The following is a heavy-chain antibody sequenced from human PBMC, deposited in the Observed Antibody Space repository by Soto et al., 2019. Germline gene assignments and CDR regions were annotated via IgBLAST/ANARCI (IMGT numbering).Heavy chain of an antibody. CDR1: GYTFTSYY. J-gene: IGHJ5*02. CDR2: INPSGGYT. CDR3: ARFHLEGPIYDSSGYEFKFDP. V-gene: IGHV1-46*01. Sequence: ASVKVSCKASGYTFTSYYMNWARQAPGQGLEWLGIINPSGGYTTYAQRFLGRVTMTTDTSTTTVHMELGSLRSEDTAVYYCARFHLEGPIYDSSGYEFKFDPWGQGTLVTVSS. D-gene: IGHD3-22*01.